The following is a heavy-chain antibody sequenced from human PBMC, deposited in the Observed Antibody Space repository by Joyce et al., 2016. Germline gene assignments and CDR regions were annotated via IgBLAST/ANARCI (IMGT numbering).Heavy chain of an antibody. CDR2: ISKDGKNK. CDR3: AKDRETSAVLDF. D-gene: IGHD6-25*01. Sequence: QAQLVESGGGVVQPGRSLRLSCAVSGFTFRSYGMHWVRQAPGKGLEWVAVISKDGKNKNYADSVKGRFTGSRDNSKKILSLQMNSLRPEDTAVYYCAKDRETSAVLDFWGQGTPVTVSS. J-gene: IGHJ4*02. V-gene: IGHV3-30*18. CDR1: GFTFRSYG.